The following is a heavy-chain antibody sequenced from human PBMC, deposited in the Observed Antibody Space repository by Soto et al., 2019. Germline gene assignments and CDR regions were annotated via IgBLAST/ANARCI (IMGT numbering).Heavy chain of an antibody. V-gene: IGHV1-69*06. CDR2: NNPIFGTA. Sequence: QVQLVQSGAEVKKPGSSVKVSCKASGGTFSSYAISWVRQAPGHRLEWMGGNNPIFGTATYAKKFQGRVTITADKSESTAYMEQRSLRSEGTAVYYCARDDGTVDTAMAFDHWGQGTLVTDAS. CDR1: GGTFSSYA. J-gene: IGHJ4*02. D-gene: IGHD5-18*01. CDR3: ARDDGTVDTAMAFDH.